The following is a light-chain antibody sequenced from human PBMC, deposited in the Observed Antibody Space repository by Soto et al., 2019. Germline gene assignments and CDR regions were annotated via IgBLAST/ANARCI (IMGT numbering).Light chain of an antibody. CDR3: SSYTSSSPLV. J-gene: IGLJ2*01. CDR1: SSDVGGYNY. CDR2: EVS. V-gene: IGLV2-14*01. Sequence: QSALTQPASVSGSPGQSITISCTGTSSDVGGYNYVSWYQQHPGKAPKLMIYEVSNRPSGVSNRFSGSKSGNTASLTISGLPDEDEADYYCSSYTSSSPLVFGGGTQLTVL.